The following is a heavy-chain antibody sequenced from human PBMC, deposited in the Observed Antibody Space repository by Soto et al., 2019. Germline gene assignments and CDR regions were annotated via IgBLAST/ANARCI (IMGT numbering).Heavy chain of an antibody. J-gene: IGHJ4*02. CDR3: ASGHPWGGSYLSARYYFDY. CDR1: GFTFSSYS. CDR2: ISSSSSYI. V-gene: IGHV3-21*01. Sequence: GGSLRLSCAASGFTFSSYSMNWVRQAPGKGLEWVSSISSSSSYIYYADSVKGRFTISRDNAKNSLYLQMNSLRAEDTAVYYCASGHPWGGSYLSARYYFDYWGQGTLVTVSS. D-gene: IGHD1-26*01.